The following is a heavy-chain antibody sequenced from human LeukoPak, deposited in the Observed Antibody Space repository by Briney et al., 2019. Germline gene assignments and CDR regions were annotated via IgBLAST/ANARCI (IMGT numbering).Heavy chain of an antibody. D-gene: IGHD2-2*01. Sequence: PGESLKISCKGSGYSFTNYWIGWVRQMPGKGLEWMGIIYPGDSDIRNSPPFQGQVTISADKSISTVYLQWSSLKASDTAMYYCARDGPVPATADAFDFWGQGTMVTVSS. J-gene: IGHJ3*01. CDR3: ARDGPVPATADAFDF. V-gene: IGHV5-51*01. CDR1: GYSFTNYW. CDR2: IYPGDSDI.